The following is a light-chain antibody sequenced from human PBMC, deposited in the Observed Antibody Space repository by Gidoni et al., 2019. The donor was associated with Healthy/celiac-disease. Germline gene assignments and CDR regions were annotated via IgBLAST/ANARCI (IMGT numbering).Light chain of an antibody. Sequence: DVEMTQSPSSVSASVGDRVTITCRASQSISSSLNWYQQKPGKAPKLLIYAAYSLQSGGPPRFSGSGSGTAFTPTISSLQPEDFATYYCQQSYSTPRATFGPGTKVDIK. CDR3: QQSYSTPRAT. CDR1: QSISSS. J-gene: IGKJ3*01. CDR2: AAY. V-gene: IGKV1-39*01.